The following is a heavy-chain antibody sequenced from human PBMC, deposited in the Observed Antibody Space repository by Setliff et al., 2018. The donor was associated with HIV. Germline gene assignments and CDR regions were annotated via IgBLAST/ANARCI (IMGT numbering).Heavy chain of an antibody. J-gene: IGHJ4*02. Sequence: LSLTCTVSGGSISSGSYYWSWIRQPAGKGLEWIGHIYTSGSTNYNPSLKSRVTISLDRPKIQFSLKLSSVTAADTAIYYCARDPGITAAGTEYFDSWGQGILVTVSS. CDR2: IYTSGST. D-gene: IGHD6-13*01. V-gene: IGHV4-61*09. CDR1: GGSISSGSYY. CDR3: ARDPGITAAGTEYFDS.